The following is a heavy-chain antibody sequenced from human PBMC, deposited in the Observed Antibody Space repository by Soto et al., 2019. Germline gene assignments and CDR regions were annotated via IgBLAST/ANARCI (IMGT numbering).Heavy chain of an antibody. Sequence: GGSLRLSCAASGFTVSSNYMSWVRQAPGKGLEWVSVIYSGGSTYYADSVKGRFTISRDNSKNTLYLQMNSLRAEDTAVYYCAKDDYSNYPDYYFDYWGQGTLVTVSS. CDR3: AKDDYSNYPDYYFDY. CDR2: IYSGGST. J-gene: IGHJ4*02. V-gene: IGHV3-66*01. CDR1: GFTVSSNY. D-gene: IGHD4-4*01.